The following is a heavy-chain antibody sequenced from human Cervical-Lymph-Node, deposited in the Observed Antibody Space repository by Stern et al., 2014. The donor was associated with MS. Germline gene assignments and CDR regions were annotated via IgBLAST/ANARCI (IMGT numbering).Heavy chain of an antibody. CDR3: ARAPRTVPRVSLGAFDI. J-gene: IGHJ3*02. Sequence: QLQLQESGPGLVKPSETLSLTCTVSGGSISSYYWSWIRQPPGKGLEWIGYIYYSVGTNYNTSLKSRVTISVDTSKNQFSLKLSSVTAADTAVYYCARAPRTVPRVSLGAFDIWGQGTMVTVSS. D-gene: IGHD4-17*01. V-gene: IGHV4-59*01. CDR1: GGSISSYY. CDR2: IYYSVGT.